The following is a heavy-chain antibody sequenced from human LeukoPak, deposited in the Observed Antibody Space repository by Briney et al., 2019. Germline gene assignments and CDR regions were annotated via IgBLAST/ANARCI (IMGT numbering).Heavy chain of an antibody. CDR3: ARVPGYSYGYSDY. Sequence: ASVKVSCKASGYTFTSYDINWVRQTTGQGLEWMGWMNPNSGNTGYAQKFQGRVTITRNTSISTAYMELSSLRSEDKAVYYCARVPGYSYGYSDYWGQGTLVTVSS. V-gene: IGHV1-8*03. CDR1: GYTFTSYD. CDR2: MNPNSGNT. D-gene: IGHD5-18*01. J-gene: IGHJ4*02.